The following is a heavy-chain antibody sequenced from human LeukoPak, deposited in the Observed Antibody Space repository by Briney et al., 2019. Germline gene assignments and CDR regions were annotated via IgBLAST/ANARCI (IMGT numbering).Heavy chain of an antibody. CDR1: GGSFSGYY. Sequence: SETLSLTCAVYGGSFSGYYWSRIRQPPGKGLEWIGEINHSGSTNYSPSLKSRVTISVDTSKNQFSPKLSSVTAADTAVYYCARGLKGYSYGYYYYYYMDVWGKGTTVTVSS. CDR3: ARGLKGYSYGYYYYYYMDV. J-gene: IGHJ6*03. V-gene: IGHV4-34*01. CDR2: INHSGST. D-gene: IGHD5-18*01.